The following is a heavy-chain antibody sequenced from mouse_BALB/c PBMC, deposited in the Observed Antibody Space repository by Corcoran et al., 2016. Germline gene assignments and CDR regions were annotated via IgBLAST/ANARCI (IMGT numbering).Heavy chain of an antibody. CDR1: GYTFSGYW. J-gene: IGHJ1*01. V-gene: IGHV1-9*01. Sequence: QVQLQQSGAELMKPGASVKISCKATGYTFSGYWIEWVKERPGHGLEWIGEIFPGSGSTNCNEKFKGKATFTADTSSNTAYMQLSSLTSEDSAVYYCTRNGDWFSDVWGAGTTVTVSS. CDR3: TRNGDWFSDV. CDR2: IFPGSGST.